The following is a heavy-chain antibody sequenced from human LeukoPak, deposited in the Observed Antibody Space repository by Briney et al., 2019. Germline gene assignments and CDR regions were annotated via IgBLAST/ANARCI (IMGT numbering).Heavy chain of an antibody. CDR2: ISDTGATT. CDR1: GFTFSSYA. D-gene: IGHD2-8*01. J-gene: IGHJ4*02. CDR3: AKDTSIGRYCTNGVCSPFDY. Sequence: GGSLRLSCAGSGFTFSSYAMSWVRQAPGKGLGWVSAISDTGATTYDAGSVKGRFTISRDNSRSTLYLQMNSLRAEDTALYYCAKDTSIGRYCTNGVCSPFDYWGQGTLVTVSS. V-gene: IGHV3-23*01.